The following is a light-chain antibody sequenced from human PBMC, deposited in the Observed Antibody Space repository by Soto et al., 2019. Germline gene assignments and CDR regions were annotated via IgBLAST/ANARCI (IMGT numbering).Light chain of an antibody. CDR1: QSVSSN. J-gene: IGKJ4*01. CDR3: RQRSNWPLLT. CDR2: DAS. Sequence: EIVLTQSPATLSLSPGERATLSCRASQSVSSNLAWYQQKPGQAPRLLISDASNRASGIPARFSGSGAGTDFSLTISSLEPEDFAVYYCRQRSNWPLLTFGGGTKVEIK. V-gene: IGKV3-11*01.